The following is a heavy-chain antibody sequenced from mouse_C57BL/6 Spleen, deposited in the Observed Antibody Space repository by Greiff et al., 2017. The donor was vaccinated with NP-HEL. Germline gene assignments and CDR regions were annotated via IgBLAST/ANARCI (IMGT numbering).Heavy chain of an antibody. CDR1: GYTFTSYW. CDR3: ARREEDGYYVAWFAY. Sequence: VQLQQPGAELVRPGSSVKLSCKASGYTFTSYWLDWVKQRPGQGLEWIGNIYPSDSETHYNQKFKDKATLTVDKSSSTAYMQLSSLTSEDSAVYYCARREEDGYYVAWFAYWGQGTLVTVSA. CDR2: IYPSDSET. D-gene: IGHD2-3*01. V-gene: IGHV1-61*01. J-gene: IGHJ3*01.